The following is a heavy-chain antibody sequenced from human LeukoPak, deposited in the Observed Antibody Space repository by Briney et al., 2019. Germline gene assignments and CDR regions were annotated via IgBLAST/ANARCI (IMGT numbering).Heavy chain of an antibody. CDR2: ISAYNGDT. D-gene: IGHD3-22*01. V-gene: IGHV1-18*01. Sequence: ASVKVSCKASGYIFTNYGLIWVRQAPGQGLEWMGWISAYNGDTKYGQKFQGRVTMTTDKTTATAHMELRNVRSDDTAVYYCARSHSGSLRAPFDYWGQGTLVTVSS. CDR1: GYIFTNYG. CDR3: ARSHSGSLRAPFDY. J-gene: IGHJ4*02.